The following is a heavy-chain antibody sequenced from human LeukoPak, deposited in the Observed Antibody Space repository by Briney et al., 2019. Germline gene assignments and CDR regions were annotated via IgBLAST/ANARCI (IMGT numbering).Heavy chain of an antibody. Sequence: PGGSLRLSCAASGFTFSSYGMHWVRQAPGKGLEWVAVISYDGSNKYYAGSVKGRFTISRDNSKNTLYLQMNSLRAEDTAVYYCAKDYGYYYYYMDVWGKGTTVTVSS. CDR3: AKDYGYYYYYMDV. V-gene: IGHV3-30*18. CDR2: ISYDGSNK. J-gene: IGHJ6*03. CDR1: GFTFSSYG. D-gene: IGHD3-10*01.